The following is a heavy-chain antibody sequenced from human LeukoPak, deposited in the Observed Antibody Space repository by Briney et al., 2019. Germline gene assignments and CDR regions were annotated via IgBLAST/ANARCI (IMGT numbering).Heavy chain of an antibody. V-gene: IGHV3-9*01. CDR1: GFTFDDYA. CDR2: ISWNSGSI. D-gene: IGHD6-19*01. Sequence: PGGSLRLSCAASGFTFDDYAMHWVRQAPGKGLEWVSDISWNSGSIGYADSVKGRFTISRDNAKNSLYLQMNSLRAEDTALYYCAKGIGAGYSSGWAFDYWGQGTLVTVSS. J-gene: IGHJ4*02. CDR3: AKGIGAGYSSGWAFDY.